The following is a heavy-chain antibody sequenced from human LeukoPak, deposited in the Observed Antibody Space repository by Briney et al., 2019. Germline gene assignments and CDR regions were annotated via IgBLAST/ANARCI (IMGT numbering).Heavy chain of an antibody. V-gene: IGHV3-48*01. CDR1: GFTFSSYG. CDR2: ISSSSSTI. CDR3: ARDRHKYNYDSGGYPPY. J-gene: IGHJ4*02. D-gene: IGHD3-22*01. Sequence: GGSLRLSCAAPGFTFSSYGMSWVRQAPGKGLEWVSYISSSSSTIYYADSVKGRFTISRDNAKNSLYLQMNTLRAEDTAVYYCARDRHKYNYDSGGYPPYWGQGTLVTVSS.